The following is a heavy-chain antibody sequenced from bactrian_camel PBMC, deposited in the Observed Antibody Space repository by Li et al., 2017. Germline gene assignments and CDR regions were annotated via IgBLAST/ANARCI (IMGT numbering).Heavy chain of an antibody. Sequence: VQLVESGGGSVQAGGSLRLSCASSSTAVSWTCMAWFRQAPGKEREGVARIDSRGTTEYVDSVKGRFTVFKGNAGKTLYLQMNNLEPEDTAMYYCAADLCAGWELSTGWRANDRFAYWGQGTQVTVS. J-gene: IGHJ4*01. D-gene: IGHD5*01. CDR2: IDSRGTT. CDR3: AADLCAGWELSTGWRANDRFAY. V-gene: IGHV3S53*01. CDR1: STAVSWTC.